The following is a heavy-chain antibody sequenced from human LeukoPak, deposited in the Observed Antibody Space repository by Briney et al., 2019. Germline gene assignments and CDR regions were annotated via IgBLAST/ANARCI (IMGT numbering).Heavy chain of an antibody. J-gene: IGHJ3*02. CDR1: GGSFSGYY. CDR2: IYYSGST. V-gene: IGHV4-59*01. Sequence: PSETLSLTCAVYGGSFSGYYWSWIRQPPGKGLEWIGYIYYSGSTNYNPSLKSRVTISVDTSKNQFSLKLSSVTAADTAVYYCAAALPYGGVDAFDIWGQGTMVTVSS. D-gene: IGHD4-23*01. CDR3: AAALPYGGVDAFDI.